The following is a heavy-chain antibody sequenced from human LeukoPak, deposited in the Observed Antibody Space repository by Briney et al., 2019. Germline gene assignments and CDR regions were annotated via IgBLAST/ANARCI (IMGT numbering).Heavy chain of an antibody. Sequence: GGSLRLSCAASGFTFSSYGMHWVRQAPGKGLEWVAIIWYDGSDKYYADSVKGRFTISRDNSKNTLYLQMNSLTAEDTAVYYCASSGYSFGYDFDYWGQGTLATVSS. CDR3: ASSGYSFGYDFDY. J-gene: IGHJ4*02. CDR2: IWYDGSDK. CDR1: GFTFSSYG. D-gene: IGHD5-18*01. V-gene: IGHV3-30*02.